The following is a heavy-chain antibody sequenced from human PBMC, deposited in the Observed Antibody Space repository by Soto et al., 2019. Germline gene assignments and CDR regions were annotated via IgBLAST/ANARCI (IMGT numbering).Heavy chain of an antibody. CDR1: GGTFRNYP. J-gene: IGHJ4*02. CDR2: IFPLTDIP. V-gene: IGHV1-69*02. CDR3: ARGPLVVLNYFES. Sequence: QVQLVQSGTEVKKPGSSVKVSCKASGGTFRNYPINWVRQAPGQVLEWMGSIFPLTDIPDYAQNFQARLTISADKSTSTAYMELSSLTSDDTAMYFCARGPLVVLNYFESWGQGTLVTVSS.